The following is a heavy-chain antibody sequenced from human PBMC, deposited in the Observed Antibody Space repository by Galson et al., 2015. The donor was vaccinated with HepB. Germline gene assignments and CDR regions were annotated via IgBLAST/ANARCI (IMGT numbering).Heavy chain of an antibody. CDR2: VYHTGGT. V-gene: IGHV4-4*02. CDR3: AKLTRDSDSSYFWFDP. Sequence: ETLSLTCSVSGGSINIPNWWSWVRQPPGKGLEWIGEVYHTGGTNYNTSLKSRVTILVDESKKQFSLKLNSVTAADTAVYYCAKLTRDSDSSYFWFDPWGQGTLVTVSS. CDR1: GGSINIPNW. J-gene: IGHJ5*02. D-gene: IGHD6-6*01.